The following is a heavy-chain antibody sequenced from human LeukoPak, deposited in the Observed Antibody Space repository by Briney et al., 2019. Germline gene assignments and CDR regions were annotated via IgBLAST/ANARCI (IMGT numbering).Heavy chain of an antibody. CDR1: GLTLSNNY. V-gene: IGHV3-66*01. J-gene: IGHJ4*02. D-gene: IGHD1-26*01. CDR3: AKGGHLDD. CDR2: TYDGGRT. Sequence: GGSLRLSCAASGLTLSNNYMSWVRQAPGQGLEWVSVTYDGGRTNYADSVKGRFTISRDNSKNTVYLQMDSLRGEDTAVYYCAKGGHLDDWGQGTLVIVSS.